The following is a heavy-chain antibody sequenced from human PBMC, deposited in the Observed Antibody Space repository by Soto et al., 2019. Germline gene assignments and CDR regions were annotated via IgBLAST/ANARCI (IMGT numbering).Heavy chain of an antibody. Sequence: QVQLQESGPGLVTPSETLSLTCTVPGSSFTYYYWSGSRQPPGKGLEWIGYIDYSGNTNYNPPLKSRGTSSAHASTSQFSLRLTSVTESDTAVYYCARNRVPLNWGQGTLVIVAS. CDR1: GSSFTYYY. CDR2: IDYSGNT. D-gene: IGHD1-1*01. J-gene: IGHJ4*02. V-gene: IGHV4-59*01. CDR3: ARNRVPLN.